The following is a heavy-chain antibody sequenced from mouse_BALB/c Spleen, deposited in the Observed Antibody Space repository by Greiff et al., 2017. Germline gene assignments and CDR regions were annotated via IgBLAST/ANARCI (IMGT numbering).Heavy chain of an antibody. V-gene: IGHV1-54*01. J-gene: IGHJ4*01. CDR2: INPGSGGT. D-gene: IGHD2-2*01. CDR3: ARSGGYDVPRGMDY. CDR1: GYAFTNYL. Sequence: QVQLQQSGAELVRPGTSVKVSCKASGYAFTNYLIEWVKQRPGQGLEWIGVINPGSGGTNYNEKFKGKATLTADKSSSTAYMQLSSLTSDDSAVYFCARSGGYDVPRGMDYWGQGTSVTVSS.